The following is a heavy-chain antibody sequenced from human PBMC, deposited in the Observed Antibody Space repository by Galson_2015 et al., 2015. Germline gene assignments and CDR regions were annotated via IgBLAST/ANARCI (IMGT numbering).Heavy chain of an antibody. CDR2: IIPIFGTA. CDR1: GGTFSSYA. CDR3: ARAQYCGGDCYVPAFDI. Sequence: SVKVSCKASGGTFSSYAISWVRQAPGQGLEWMGGIIPIFGTANYAQKFQGRVTITADKSTSTAYMELSSLRSEDTAVYYCARAQYCGGDCYVPAFDIWGQGTMLTVSS. D-gene: IGHD2-21*01. J-gene: IGHJ3*02. V-gene: IGHV1-69*06.